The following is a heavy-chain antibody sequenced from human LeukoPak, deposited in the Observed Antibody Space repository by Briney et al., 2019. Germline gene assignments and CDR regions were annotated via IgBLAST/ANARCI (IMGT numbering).Heavy chain of an antibody. J-gene: IGHJ4*02. V-gene: IGHV3-23*01. CDR2: ISAGGGVT. CDR1: GFTFSNHA. CDR3: AKGGKWDVTPFDY. D-gene: IGHD1-26*01. Sequence: GGSLRLSCAVSGFTFSNHAMVWVRQAPGKGLDWVSSISAGGGVTSNADSVKGRFTISRDNSKNTLYLQVNSLRAEDTAVYYCAKGGKWDVTPFDYWGQGTLVTVSS.